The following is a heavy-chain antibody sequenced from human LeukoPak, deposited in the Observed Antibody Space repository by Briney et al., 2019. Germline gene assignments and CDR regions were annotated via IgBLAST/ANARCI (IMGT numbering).Heavy chain of an antibody. D-gene: IGHD1-26*01. CDR1: GYSFTTYW. CDR2: VYPGDSDT. Sequence: GESLKISCKGSGYSFTTYWIAWVRQMPGKGLEWMGVVYPGDSDTRYSPSFQGQVTLSAEKSISTAYLQWSSLKASDTAIYYCARALVGAATLSYWGQGTLVTVSS. V-gene: IGHV5-51*01. J-gene: IGHJ4*02. CDR3: ARALVGAATLSY.